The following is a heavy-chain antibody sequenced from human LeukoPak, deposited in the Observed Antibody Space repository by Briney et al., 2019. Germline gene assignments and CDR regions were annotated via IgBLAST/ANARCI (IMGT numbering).Heavy chain of an antibody. D-gene: IGHD4-17*01. CDR1: GYSISSGYY. Sequence: PSETLSLTCTVSGYSISSGYYWGWIRQPPGEGLEWIGSIYHSGSTYYNPSLKSRVTISVDTSKNHFSLKVTSVTAADTAVYYCARALYGENYYYYYMDVWGKGTTVTASS. CDR3: ARALYGENYYYYYMDV. CDR2: IYHSGST. V-gene: IGHV4-38-2*02. J-gene: IGHJ6*03.